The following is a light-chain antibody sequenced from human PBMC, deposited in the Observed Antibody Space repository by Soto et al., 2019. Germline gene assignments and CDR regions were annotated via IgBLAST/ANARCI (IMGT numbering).Light chain of an antibody. V-gene: IGKV1-6*01. CDR2: AAS. Sequence: AIQMTQSPSSLSVSVGDRVTITCRASQDIRNHLAWYQQKPGTAPKVLISAASSLQTGVPSRFSGSGSGTDFTLTISSLQPEDFATYYCLQDFNFPFTFGQGTKLEVK. CDR1: QDIRNH. J-gene: IGKJ2*01. CDR3: LQDFNFPFT.